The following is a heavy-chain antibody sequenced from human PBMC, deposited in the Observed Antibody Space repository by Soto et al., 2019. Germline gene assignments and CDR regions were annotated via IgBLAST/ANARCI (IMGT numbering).Heavy chain of an antibody. J-gene: IGHJ4*02. D-gene: IGHD3-22*01. V-gene: IGHV3-33*06. CDR1: GFTFSSYG. CDR3: AKSSGSSGYYVYFDY. Sequence: GGSLRLSCAASGFTFSSYGMHWVRQAPGKGLEWVAVIWYDGSNKYYADSVKGRFTISRDNSKNTLYLQMNSLRAEDTAVYYCAKSSGSSGYYVYFDYWGQGTLVTVSS. CDR2: IWYDGSNK.